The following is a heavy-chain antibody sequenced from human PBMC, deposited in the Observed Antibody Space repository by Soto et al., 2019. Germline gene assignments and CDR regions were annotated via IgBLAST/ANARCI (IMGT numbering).Heavy chain of an antibody. V-gene: IGHV3-23*01. CDR3: ARGSTDSYPGSRIFDF. CDR1: GLTFGSRA. Sequence: PGGSLRLSCVASGLTFGSRAMSWVRQAPGEGLQWVSTITDTVGDAKYADSVRGRFVISRDNSKKTLYLQMTSLTAEDSAMYYCARGSTDSYPGSRIFDFWGRGTLVTVSS. CDR2: ITDTVGDA. D-gene: IGHD3-10*01. J-gene: IGHJ4*02.